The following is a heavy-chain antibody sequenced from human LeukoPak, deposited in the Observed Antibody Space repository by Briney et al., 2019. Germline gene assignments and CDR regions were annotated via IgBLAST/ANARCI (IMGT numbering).Heavy chain of an antibody. CDR2: IYYSGST. D-gene: IGHD5-24*01. CDR1: GGSISSSSYY. CDR3: ARGGGMGHYYYYMDV. Sequence: SGTLSLTCTVSGGSISSSSYYWGWIRQPPWKGLEWIGSIYYSGSTYYNPSLKSRVTISVDTSKNQFSLKLSSVTAADTAVYYCARGGGMGHYYYYMDVWGKGTTVTISS. J-gene: IGHJ6*03. V-gene: IGHV4-39*07.